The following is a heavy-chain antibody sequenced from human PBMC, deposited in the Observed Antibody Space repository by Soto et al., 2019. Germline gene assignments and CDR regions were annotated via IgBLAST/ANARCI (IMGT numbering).Heavy chain of an antibody. Sequence: GGSLRLSCAASGFTFSNYSMNWVRQAPGKGLEWVSSISSSSSYIYYADSVKGRFTISRDNAKNSLYLQMNSLRAEDTAVYYCGREGYCTNGVCTMGWFDPWGQGTLVTVSS. CDR3: GREGYCTNGVCTMGWFDP. CDR2: ISSSSSYI. J-gene: IGHJ5*02. V-gene: IGHV3-21*01. CDR1: GFTFSNYS. D-gene: IGHD2-8*01.